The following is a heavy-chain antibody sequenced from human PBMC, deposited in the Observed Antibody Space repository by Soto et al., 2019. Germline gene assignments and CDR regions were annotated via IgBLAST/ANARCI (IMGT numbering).Heavy chain of an antibody. CDR3: VTSLWFGTQPEI. Sequence: SETLYLTCAVYGGSFSDNYWTWFRQPPGKGLEWIGEISPSGTTKYIPSLKSRVTISADTSKKQFSLKVTSVTAADTAVYYCVTSLWFGTQPEIWGQGTLVTVSS. CDR1: GGSFSDNY. J-gene: IGHJ4*02. CDR2: ISPSGTT. V-gene: IGHV4-34*01. D-gene: IGHD3-10*01.